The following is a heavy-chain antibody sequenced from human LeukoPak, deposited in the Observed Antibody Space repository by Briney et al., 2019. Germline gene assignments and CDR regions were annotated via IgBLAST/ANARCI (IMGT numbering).Heavy chain of an antibody. CDR3: AKVGSYDILTGYYSPYYYYYMDV. Sequence: GGSLRLSCAASGFTFSSYGMHWVRQAPGKGLEWVTFIRYDGSNKYYADSVKGRFTISRDNSKNTLYLQMNSLRAEDTAVYYCAKVGSYDILTGYYSPYYYYYMDVWGKGTTVTISS. D-gene: IGHD3-9*01. J-gene: IGHJ6*03. V-gene: IGHV3-30*02. CDR1: GFTFSSYG. CDR2: IRYDGSNK.